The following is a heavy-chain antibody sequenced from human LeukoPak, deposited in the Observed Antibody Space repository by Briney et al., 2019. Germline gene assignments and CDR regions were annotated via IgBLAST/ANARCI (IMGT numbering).Heavy chain of an antibody. CDR2: INHSGST. CDR1: GGSISSYY. Sequence: PSETLSLTCTVSGGSISSYYWSWIRQPPGKGLEWIGEINHSGSTNYNPSLKSRVTISVDTSKNQFSLKLSSVTAADTAVYYCARVPRITIFGVVTALDYWGQGTLVTVSS. J-gene: IGHJ4*02. CDR3: ARVPRITIFGVVTALDY. D-gene: IGHD3-3*01. V-gene: IGHV4-34*01.